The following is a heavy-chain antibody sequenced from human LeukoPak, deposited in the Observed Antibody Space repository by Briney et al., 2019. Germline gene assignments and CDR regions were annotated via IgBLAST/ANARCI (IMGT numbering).Heavy chain of an antibody. CDR1: GYTFTSYG. CDR3: ARGSEYSYGIVPDY. V-gene: IGHV1-18*01. D-gene: IGHD5-18*01. Sequence: ASVTVSFKASGYTFTSYGISWVRPAPGQGLEWMGWISAYNGNTNYAQKLQGRVTMTTDTSTSTAYMELRSLRSDDTAVYYCARGSEYSYGIVPDYWGQGTLVTVSS. CDR2: ISAYNGNT. J-gene: IGHJ4*02.